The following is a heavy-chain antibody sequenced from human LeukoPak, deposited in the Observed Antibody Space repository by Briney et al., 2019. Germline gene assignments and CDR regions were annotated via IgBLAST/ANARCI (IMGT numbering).Heavy chain of an antibody. J-gene: IGHJ6*04. Sequence: GGSLRLSCAASGFTFSSYEMNWVRQAPGKGLEWVSYISSTGSTIYYADSVKGRFTISRDNAKNSLYLQMNSLRAEDTAVYYCAELGITMIGGVWGKGTTVTISS. V-gene: IGHV3-48*03. CDR3: AELGITMIGGV. CDR2: ISSTGSTI. D-gene: IGHD3-10*02. CDR1: GFTFSSYE.